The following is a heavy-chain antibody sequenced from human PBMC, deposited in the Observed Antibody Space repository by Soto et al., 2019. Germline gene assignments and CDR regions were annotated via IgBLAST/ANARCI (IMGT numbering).Heavy chain of an antibody. D-gene: IGHD6-19*01. CDR2: INTDGSDT. J-gene: IGHJ3*02. CDR1: GFIFSSDW. Sequence: PGGSLRLSCAASGFIFSSDWMHWVRQAPGKGLVWVSRINTDGSDTSYADSVKGRFTISIDSAKNSVYLQMNSLRAEDTAVYYCARPLGWRDAFGIWGQGTMVTVSS. CDR3: ARPLGWRDAFGI. V-gene: IGHV3-74*01.